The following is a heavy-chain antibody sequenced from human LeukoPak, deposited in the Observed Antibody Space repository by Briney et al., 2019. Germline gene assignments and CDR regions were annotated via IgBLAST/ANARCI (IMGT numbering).Heavy chain of an antibody. Sequence: ASVKVSCKASGYTFTGYYMHWVRQAPGQGLEWMGWINPNSGGTNYAQKFQGRVTMTRDTSISTAYMELSRLRSDDTAVYYCARDLPDTMVRGIDYWGQGTLVTVSS. CDR1: GYTFTGYY. J-gene: IGHJ4*02. CDR2: INPNSGGT. CDR3: ARDLPDTMVRGIDY. V-gene: IGHV1-2*02. D-gene: IGHD3-10*01.